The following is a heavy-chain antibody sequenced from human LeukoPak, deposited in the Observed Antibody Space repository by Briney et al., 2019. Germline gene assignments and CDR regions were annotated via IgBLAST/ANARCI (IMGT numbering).Heavy chain of an antibody. CDR3: AGKAIVVVPAAISLWFDP. CDR1: GGSISSSSYY. D-gene: IGHD2-2*01. CDR2: IYYSGST. J-gene: IGHJ5*02. V-gene: IGHV4-39*01. Sequence: PSETLSLTCTVSGGSISSSSYYWGWIRQPPGKGLEWIGSIYYSGSTYYNPSLKSRVTISVDTSKDQFSLKLSSVTAADTAVYYCAGKAIVVVPAAISLWFDPWGQGTLVTVSS.